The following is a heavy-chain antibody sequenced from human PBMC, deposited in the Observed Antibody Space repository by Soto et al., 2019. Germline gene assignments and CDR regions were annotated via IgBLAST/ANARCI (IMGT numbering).Heavy chain of an antibody. J-gene: IGHJ3*02. V-gene: IGHV1-3*01. CDR2: INAGNGNT. Sequence: QVQLVQSGAEVKKPGASVKVSCKASGYTFTSYAMHWVRQAPGQRLEWMGWINAGNGNTKYSQKFQGRVTITRDTSASTAYMELSSLRSEDTAVYYCATKLGQWLVRGAFDIWGQGTMVTVSS. CDR1: GYTFTSYA. CDR3: ATKLGQWLVRGAFDI. D-gene: IGHD6-19*01.